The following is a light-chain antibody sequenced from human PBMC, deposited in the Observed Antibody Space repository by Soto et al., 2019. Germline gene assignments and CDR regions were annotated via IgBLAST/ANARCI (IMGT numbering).Light chain of an antibody. J-gene: IGKJ4*01. CDR2: GAS. CDR3: QHYNNWPLT. Sequence: EIVMTQSPATLSVSPGERATLSCRASQSVSSNLAWYQQKPGQAPRLLIYGASTRATGIPARFSGSGSGTEFTLTISRLQSEDFAVYYCQHYNNWPLTFGGGTKVEIK. CDR1: QSVSSN. V-gene: IGKV3-15*01.